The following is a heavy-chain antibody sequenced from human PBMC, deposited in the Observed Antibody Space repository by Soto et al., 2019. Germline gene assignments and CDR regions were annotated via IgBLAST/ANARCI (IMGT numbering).Heavy chain of an antibody. CDR2: TYYRSKWYN. CDR1: GDRVSSNSAA. Sequence: SPTPSLTCAISGDRVSSNSAAWNWIRQSPSRGLEWPGRTYYRSKWYNDYAVSVKSRITINPDTSKNQFSLQLNSVTPEDTAVYYCALESASNWNHRWFDPWGQGTLVIV. CDR3: ALESASNWNHRWFDP. D-gene: IGHD1-1*01. J-gene: IGHJ5*02. V-gene: IGHV6-1*01.